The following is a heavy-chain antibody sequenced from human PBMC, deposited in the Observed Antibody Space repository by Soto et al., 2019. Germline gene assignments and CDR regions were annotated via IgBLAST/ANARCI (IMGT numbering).Heavy chain of an antibody. D-gene: IGHD6-19*01. CDR2: INAGNGNT. CDR3: ARVGGWYVPDY. CDR1: GYTFTSYA. J-gene: IGHJ4*02. V-gene: IGHV1-3*05. Sequence: QVQLVQSGAEEKKPGASVKVSCKASGYTFTSYAMHWERQAPGQRLEWMGWINAGNGNTKYSQKFQGRVTITRDTSACTAYMELSSLRSEDTAVYYCARVGGWYVPDYWGQGTLVTVSP.